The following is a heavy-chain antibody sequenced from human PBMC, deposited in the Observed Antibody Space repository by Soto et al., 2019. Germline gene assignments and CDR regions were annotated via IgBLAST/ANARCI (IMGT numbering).Heavy chain of an antibody. CDR2: IKSKTDGGTT. CDR1: GFTFSNAW. Sequence: GGSLRLSCAASGFTFSNAWMNWVRQAPGKGLEWVGRIKSKTDGGTTDYAAPVKGRFTISRDDSKNTLYLQMNSLKTEDTAVYYCTTGIVVVPAAKYYYYYYGMDVWGQGTTVTVSS. CDR3: TTGIVVVPAAKYYYYYYGMDV. J-gene: IGHJ6*02. V-gene: IGHV3-15*07. D-gene: IGHD2-2*01.